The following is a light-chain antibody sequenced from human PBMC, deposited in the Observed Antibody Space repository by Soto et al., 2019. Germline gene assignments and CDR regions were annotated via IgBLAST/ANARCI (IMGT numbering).Light chain of an antibody. CDR2: AAS. J-gene: IGKJ4*01. V-gene: IGKV1-9*01. CDR3: QQYVTSPLT. CDR1: QGISSY. Sequence: DIHLTQSPSFLSASVIDIVTITFLASQGISSYLAWYQQKPGKAPKLLIYAASTLQSGVPSRFSGSGSGTDFTLTISRLEPEDFAVYYCQQYVTSPLTFGGGTKVDIK.